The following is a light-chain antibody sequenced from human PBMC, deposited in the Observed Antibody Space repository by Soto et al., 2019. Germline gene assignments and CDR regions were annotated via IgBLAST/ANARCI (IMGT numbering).Light chain of an antibody. CDR3: QTWGTGFRV. Sequence: QLVLTQSPSASASLGASVKLTCTLSSGHSDYAIAWHQQQPEKGPRFLMKVKSDGSHNKGDGIADRFSGSSSGAERYLTISSLQSEDEADYYCQTWGTGFRVFGGGTKVTVL. CDR1: SGHSDYA. J-gene: IGLJ3*02. CDR2: VKSDGSH. V-gene: IGLV4-69*01.